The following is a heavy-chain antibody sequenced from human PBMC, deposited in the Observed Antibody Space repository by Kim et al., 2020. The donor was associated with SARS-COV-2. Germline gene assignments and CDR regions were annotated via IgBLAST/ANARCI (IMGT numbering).Heavy chain of an antibody. D-gene: IGHD3-10*01. CDR2: INSDGSTT. Sequence: GGSLRLSCAASGFTFNTYWMSWVRQAPGKGLVWVSRINSDGSTTHYADSVKGRFTISRDNAKNTLYLQMNSLRVEDTALYYCARDSLLRFGEGGGQGTLVTVSS. CDR3: ARDSLLRFGEG. V-gene: IGHV3-74*01. CDR1: GFTFNTYW. J-gene: IGHJ4*02.